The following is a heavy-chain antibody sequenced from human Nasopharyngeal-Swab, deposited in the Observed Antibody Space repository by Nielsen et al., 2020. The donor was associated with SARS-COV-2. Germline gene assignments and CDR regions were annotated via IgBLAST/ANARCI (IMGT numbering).Heavy chain of an antibody. V-gene: IGHV3-7*01. J-gene: IGHJ4*02. D-gene: IGHD5-24*01. CDR2: IKQDGSEK. Sequence: ESLKISCAASGFTFSSYTIHWVRQAPGKGLEWVANIKQDGSEKYYVDSVKGRFTISRDNAKNSLYLQMNSLRAEDTAVYYCARDGDGYNTHWGQGTLVTVSS. CDR3: ARDGDGYNTH. CDR1: GFTFSSYT.